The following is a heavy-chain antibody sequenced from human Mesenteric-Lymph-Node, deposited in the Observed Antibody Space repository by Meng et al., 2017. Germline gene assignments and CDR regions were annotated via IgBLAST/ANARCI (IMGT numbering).Heavy chain of an antibody. J-gene: IGHJ4*02. Sequence: LWQEGAEVKKTGFSVKVSCKASGGTFSSYAISWVRQAHGQGLEWMGGIIPIFGTANYAQKFQGRVTITTDESTSTAYMELSSLRSEDTAVYYCARVRGLVTDYWGQGTLVTVFS. D-gene: IGHD3-9*01. V-gene: IGHV1-69*05. CDR3: ARVRGLVTDY. CDR1: GGTFSSYA. CDR2: IIPIFGTA.